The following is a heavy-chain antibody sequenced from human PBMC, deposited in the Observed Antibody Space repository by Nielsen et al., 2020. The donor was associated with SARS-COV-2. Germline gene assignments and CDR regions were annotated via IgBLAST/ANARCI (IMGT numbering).Heavy chain of an antibody. V-gene: IGHV1-18*04. CDR3: AREDYGSGSYGTWLDP. Sequence: ASVMVSCKASGYTFTSYGFSWVRQAPGQGLEWMGWISTYNGNTHYAQNVQGRVTMTTDTSTRTAYMELRGLRSDDTAVYYCAREDYGSGSYGTWLDPWGQGTPVTVSS. J-gene: IGHJ5*02. CDR2: ISTYNGNT. D-gene: IGHD1-26*01. CDR1: GYTFTSYG.